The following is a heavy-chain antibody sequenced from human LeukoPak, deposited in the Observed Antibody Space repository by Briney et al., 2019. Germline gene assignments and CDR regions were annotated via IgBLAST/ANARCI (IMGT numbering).Heavy chain of an antibody. CDR3: ARAMVRGAEDYYYGMDV. D-gene: IGHD3-10*01. V-gene: IGHV1-69*01. CDR2: IIPIFGTA. Sequence: WASVKVSCKASGGTFSSYAISWVRQAPGQGPEWMGGIIPIFGTANYAQKFQGRVTITADESTSTAYMELSSLRSEDTAVYYCARAMVRGAEDYYYGMDVWGKGTTVTVSS. CDR1: GGTFSSYA. J-gene: IGHJ6*04.